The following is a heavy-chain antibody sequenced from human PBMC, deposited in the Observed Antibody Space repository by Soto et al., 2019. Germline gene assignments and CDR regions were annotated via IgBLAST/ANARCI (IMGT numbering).Heavy chain of an antibody. CDR1: GYTFTSYA. CDR3: ARAKRTIFGVVIIQGAYFDY. Sequence: QVPLVQSGAEVKKPGASVKVSCKASGYTFTSYAMHWVRQAPGQRLEWMGWINAGNGNTKYSQKFQGRVTITRDTSASTAYMELSSLRSEDTAVYYCARAKRTIFGVVIIQGAYFDYWGQGTLVTVSS. V-gene: IGHV1-3*01. J-gene: IGHJ4*02. D-gene: IGHD3-3*01. CDR2: INAGNGNT.